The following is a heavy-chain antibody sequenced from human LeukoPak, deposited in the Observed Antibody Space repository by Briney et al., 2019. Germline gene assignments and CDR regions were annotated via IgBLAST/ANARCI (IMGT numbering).Heavy chain of an antibody. CDR3: AKPGIPVAMVY. CDR2: ISYDGSNK. D-gene: IGHD6-19*01. CDR1: GFTFSSYG. Sequence: GRSVRLSCAASGFTFSSYGMHWVRQAPGKGLEWVAVISYDGSNKYYADSVKGRFTISRDNSKNTLYLQMNSLRAEDTALYYCAKPGIPVAMVYWGQGTLVTVSS. J-gene: IGHJ4*02. V-gene: IGHV3-30*18.